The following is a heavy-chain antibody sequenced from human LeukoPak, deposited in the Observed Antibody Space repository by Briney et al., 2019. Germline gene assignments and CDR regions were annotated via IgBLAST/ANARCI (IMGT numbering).Heavy chain of an antibody. CDR1: GGSVRSDSYY. CDR3: ATKPYSRYYNWFDP. D-gene: IGHD6-13*01. CDR2: VYYSGST. J-gene: IGHJ5*02. V-gene: IGHV4-61*01. Sequence: KTSETLSLTCTVSGGSVRSDSYYWSWIRQPPGKGLEWIGYVYYSGSTNYNPSLKSRVTISVDTSKNQFSLKLRSVTAADTAVYYCATKPYSRYYNWFDPWGQGTLVTVSS.